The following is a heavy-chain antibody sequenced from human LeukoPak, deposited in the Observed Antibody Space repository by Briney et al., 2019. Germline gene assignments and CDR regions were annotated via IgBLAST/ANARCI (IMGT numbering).Heavy chain of an antibody. CDR2: ISSSSSYI. D-gene: IGHD3-22*01. V-gene: IGHV3-21*01. CDR3: ARDEPITMINYHYGMDV. CDR1: GFTFSSYS. J-gene: IGHJ6*02. Sequence: GGSLRLSCAASGFTFSSYSMNWVRQAPGKGLEWVSSISSSSSYIYYADSVKGRFTISRDNAKNSLYLQMNSLRAEDTAVYYCARDEPITMINYHYGMDVWGQGTTVTVSS.